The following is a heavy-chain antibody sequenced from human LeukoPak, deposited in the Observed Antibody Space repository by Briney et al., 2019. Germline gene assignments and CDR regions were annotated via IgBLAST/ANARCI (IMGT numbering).Heavy chain of an antibody. D-gene: IGHD5-18*01. CDR1: GGTFSSYA. CDR2: IIPIFGTA. J-gene: IGHJ5*02. Sequence: GASVKVSCKASGGTFSSYAISWVRQAPGQGLEWMGGIIPIFGTANYAQKFQGRVTITTDESTSTAYMELSSLRSEDTAVYYCARGDTAMVLYNWFDPWGQGTLVTVSS. CDR3: ARGDTAMVLYNWFDP. V-gene: IGHV1-69*05.